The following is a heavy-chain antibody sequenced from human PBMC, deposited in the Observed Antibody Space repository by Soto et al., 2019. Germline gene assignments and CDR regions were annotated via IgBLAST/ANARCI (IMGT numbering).Heavy chain of an antibody. CDR3: ARKPQFSNGGYRYDY. Sequence: GESLKISCKASGYTFTNYWIGWVRQMPEKGLEWMGIIYPGDSDTRYSPSFQGQVTISADKSISTAYLQRSSLKALDTAMYYYARKPQFSNGGYRYDYWGQGTQVTVSS. J-gene: IGHJ4*02. CDR1: GYTFTNYW. D-gene: IGHD5-12*01. V-gene: IGHV5-51*01. CDR2: IYPGDSDT.